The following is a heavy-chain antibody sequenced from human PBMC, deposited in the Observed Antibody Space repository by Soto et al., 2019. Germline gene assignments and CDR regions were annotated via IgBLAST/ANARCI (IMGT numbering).Heavy chain of an antibody. V-gene: IGHV4-59*01. Sequence: PSETLSLTCTVSGGSIISYYWSWIRQPPGKGLEWIGYIYYSGSTNYNPSLKSRVTISVDTSKNQFSLKLSSVTAADTAVYYCARGFIAAAGVDYYYYGMDVWGQGTTVTVSS. D-gene: IGHD6-13*01. CDR2: IYYSGST. CDR1: GGSIISYY. CDR3: ARGFIAAAGVDYYYYGMDV. J-gene: IGHJ6*02.